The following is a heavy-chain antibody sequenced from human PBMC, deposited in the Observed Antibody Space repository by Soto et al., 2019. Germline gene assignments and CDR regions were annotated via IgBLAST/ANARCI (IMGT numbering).Heavy chain of an antibody. J-gene: IGHJ4*02. V-gene: IGHV4-34*01. D-gene: IGHD3-22*01. CDR1: GGSFSGYY. Sequence: SETLSLTCTVYGGSFSGYYWSWIRQPPGKGLGWIGDINHSGSTNYNPSLKSRVTISVDTSKNQLSLKLSSVTAADTAVYYCARGPPDYDSSGYYPDYWGQGTLVTVSS. CDR2: INHSGST. CDR3: ARGPPDYDSSGYYPDY.